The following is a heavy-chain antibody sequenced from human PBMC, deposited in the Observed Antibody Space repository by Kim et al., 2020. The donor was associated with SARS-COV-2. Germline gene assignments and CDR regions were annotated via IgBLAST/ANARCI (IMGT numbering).Heavy chain of an antibody. J-gene: IGHJ5*02. D-gene: IGHD3-22*01. CDR2: IYYSRST. V-gene: IGHV4-39*01. CDR1: GGSISSSSYY. Sequence: SETLSLTCTVSGGSISSSSYYWGWIRQPPGKGLEWIGSIYYSRSTYYNPSLKSRVTISVDTSKNQFSLKLSSVTAADTAVYYCARHYYYDSSGYRFVGNWFDPWGQGTLVTVSS. CDR3: ARHYYYDSSGYRFVGNWFDP.